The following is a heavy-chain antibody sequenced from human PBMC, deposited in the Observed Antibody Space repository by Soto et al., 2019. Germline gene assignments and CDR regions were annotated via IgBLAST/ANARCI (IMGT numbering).Heavy chain of an antibody. J-gene: IGHJ4*02. D-gene: IGHD3-22*01. CDR2: INSSGGRT. Sequence: PGGSLRLSCATSGFTFTSYSLHWVRQPPGKGLEWVSLINSSGGRTYYADPVKGRFTISRDNSKNTLYLQMNSLRVEDTAMYYCAKEWVYDSPAWSSDYWCQGPLVTLSS. CDR3: AKEWVYDSPAWSSDY. CDR1: GFTFTSYS. V-gene: IGHV3-NL1*01.